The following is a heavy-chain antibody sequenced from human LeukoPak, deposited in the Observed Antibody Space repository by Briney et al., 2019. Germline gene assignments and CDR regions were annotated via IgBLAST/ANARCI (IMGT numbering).Heavy chain of an antibody. Sequence: PGGSLRLSCAASGFTFSSYAMSWVCQAPGKGLEWVSAISGSGRSTYYADSVKGRFTISRDNSKNTLYLQMNSLRAEDTAVYYCAKVRGTMIVVVLLFDYWGQGTLVTVSS. CDR1: GFTFSSYA. CDR2: ISGSGRST. V-gene: IGHV3-23*01. CDR3: AKVRGTMIVVVLLFDY. J-gene: IGHJ4*02. D-gene: IGHD3-22*01.